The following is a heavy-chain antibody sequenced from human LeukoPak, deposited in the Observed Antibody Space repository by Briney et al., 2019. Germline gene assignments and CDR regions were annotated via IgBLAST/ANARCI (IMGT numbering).Heavy chain of an antibody. CDR2: ISGSGGST. V-gene: IGHV3-23*01. CDR1: GFTFSSYA. J-gene: IGHJ4*02. D-gene: IGHD1-26*01. Sequence: GGSLRLSCAASGFTFSSYAMSWVRQAPGKGLEWVSAISGSGGSTHYADSVKGRFTISRDNAKNSLYLQMNSLRAEDTAVYYCARRGSYDYWGQGTLVTVSS. CDR3: ARRGSYDY.